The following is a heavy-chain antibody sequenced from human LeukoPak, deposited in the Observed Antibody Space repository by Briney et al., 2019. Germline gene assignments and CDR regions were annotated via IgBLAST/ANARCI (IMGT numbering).Heavy chain of an antibody. J-gene: IGHJ6*02. CDR1: GGSISSSNW. CDR2: IYHSGST. Sequence: SETLSLTCAVSGGSISSSNWWSWVRQPPGKGLEWIGEIYHSGSTNYNPSLKSRVTISLDTSQNQFSLRLTSVTASDTAVYYCVRIFGYYQEAMDVWGPGITVTVSS. CDR3: VRIFGYYQEAMDV. V-gene: IGHV4-4*02. D-gene: IGHD3-3*01.